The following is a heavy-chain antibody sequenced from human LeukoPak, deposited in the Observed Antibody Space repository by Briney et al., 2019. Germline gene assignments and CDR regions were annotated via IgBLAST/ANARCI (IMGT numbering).Heavy chain of an antibody. Sequence: GSLRLSCAASGFTFSSYAMSWVRQAPGKGLEWVSAISGSGGSTYYADSVKGRFTISRDNSKNTLYLQMNSLRAEDTAVYYCASEQGRGYSYGYHAFDIWGQGTMVTVSS. CDR2: ISGSGGST. CDR3: ASEQGRGYSYGYHAFDI. CDR1: GFTFSSYA. D-gene: IGHD5-18*01. V-gene: IGHV3-23*01. J-gene: IGHJ3*02.